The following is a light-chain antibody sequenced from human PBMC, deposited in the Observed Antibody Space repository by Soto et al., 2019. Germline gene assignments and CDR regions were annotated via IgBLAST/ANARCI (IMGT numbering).Light chain of an antibody. CDR3: QQSYSLPIT. J-gene: IGKJ5*01. Sequence: DIQMTQSPSSLSASVGDRVTITCRASQTISSYLNWYQQRPGEAPKLLIFAASSLQSGVPSRFSGSGSGTDFTLTISTLQPGDFATYFCQQSYSLPITFGQGTRLEI. CDR2: AAS. CDR1: QTISSY. V-gene: IGKV1-39*01.